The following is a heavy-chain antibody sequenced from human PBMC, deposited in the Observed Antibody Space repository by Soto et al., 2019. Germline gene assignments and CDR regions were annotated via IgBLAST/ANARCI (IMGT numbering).Heavy chain of an antibody. CDR2: INHSGST. CDR3: ARGREYSSSWSNWFDP. V-gene: IGHV4-34*01. Sequence: QVQLQQWGAGLLKPSETLSLTCAVYGGSFSGYYWSWIRQPPGKGLEWIGEINHSGSTNYNPSLERRVTISVDASKTQFAMKLSSVTAADRAVYYCARGREYSSSWSNWFDPWGQGTLVTVSS. D-gene: IGHD6-13*01. CDR1: GGSFSGYY. J-gene: IGHJ5*02.